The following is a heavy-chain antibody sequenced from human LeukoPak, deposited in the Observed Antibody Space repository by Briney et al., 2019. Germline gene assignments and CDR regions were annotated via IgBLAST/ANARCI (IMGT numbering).Heavy chain of an antibody. CDR2: ISGCGGST. D-gene: IGHD2-21*02. J-gene: IGHJ3*02. CDR1: GFTFSSYA. CDR3: AKVRGDCLCAFDI. Sequence: GGSLRLSCAASGFTFSSYAMSWVRQAPGKGLEWVSAISGCGGSTYYADSVKGRFTISRDNSKNTLYLQMNSLRAEDTAVYYCAKVRGDCLCAFDIWGQGTMVTVSS. V-gene: IGHV3-23*01.